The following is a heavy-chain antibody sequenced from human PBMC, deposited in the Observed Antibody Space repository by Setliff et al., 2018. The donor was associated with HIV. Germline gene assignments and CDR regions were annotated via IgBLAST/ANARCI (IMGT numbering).Heavy chain of an antibody. J-gene: IGHJ4*02. D-gene: IGHD3-16*02. CDR3: ARAYYDSVWGNDRYRFYYFDY. CDR2: IYYSGST. V-gene: IGHV4-59*01. CDR1: GGSISSYY. Sequence: PSETLSLTCIVSGGSISSYYWSWIRQPPGKGLEWIGYIYYSGSTNYNPSLKNRVTMTSDTSTSTVYMELSSLRFEDTAVYYCARAYYDSVWGNDRYRFYYFDYWGQGTQVTVSS.